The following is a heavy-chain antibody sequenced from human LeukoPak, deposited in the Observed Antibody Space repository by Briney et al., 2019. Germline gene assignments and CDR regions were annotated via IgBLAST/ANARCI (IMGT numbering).Heavy chain of an antibody. V-gene: IGHV4-59*12. J-gene: IGHJ4*02. CDR3: ARLITAGGIDY. Sequence: SETLSLTCTVSGGSISSYYWSWIRQPAGKGLEWIGEIYHSGSTNYNPSLKSRVTISVDKSKNQFSLNLSSVTAADTAVYYCARLITAGGIDYWGQGTLVTVSS. CDR1: GGSISSYY. CDR2: IYHSGST. D-gene: IGHD6-13*01.